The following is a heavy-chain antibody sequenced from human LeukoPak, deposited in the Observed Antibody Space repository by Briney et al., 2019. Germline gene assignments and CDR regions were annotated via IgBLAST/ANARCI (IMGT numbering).Heavy chain of an antibody. V-gene: IGHV1-2*02. J-gene: IGHJ4*02. CDR1: GYTFTGHF. CDR2: INPNNGVT. D-gene: IGHD2-21*01. Sequence: AAVKDSFMASGYTFTGHFLHGMRQAPGQGLEWMAWINPNNGVTNYAQKFQGRVTMTGDTSIYTASMELRSLRSDDTAVYYCTRVRPYCGGECFDYCGQGTLVTVSS. CDR3: TRVRPYCGGECFDY.